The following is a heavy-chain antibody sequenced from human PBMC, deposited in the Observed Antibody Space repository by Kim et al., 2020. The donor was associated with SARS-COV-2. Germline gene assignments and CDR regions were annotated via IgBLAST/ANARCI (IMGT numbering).Heavy chain of an antibody. V-gene: IGHV1-3*01. J-gene: IGHJ4*02. CDR2: INAGNGNT. D-gene: IGHD3-10*01. Sequence: ASVKVSCKASGYTFTSYAMHWVRQAPGQRLEWMGWINAGNGNTKYSQKFQGRVTITRDTSASTAYMELSSLRSEDTAVYYCARAYPRFGWFGELLLNYFDYWGQGTLVTVSS. CDR1: GYTFTSYA. CDR3: ARAYPRFGWFGELLLNYFDY.